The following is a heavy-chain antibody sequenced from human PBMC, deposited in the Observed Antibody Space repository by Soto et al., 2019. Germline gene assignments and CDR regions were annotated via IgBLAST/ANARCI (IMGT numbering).Heavy chain of an antibody. J-gene: IGHJ3*02. Sequence: SETLSLTCAVYGGSFSGYYWSWIRQPPGKGLEWIGYIYYSGSTNYNPSLKSRVTISVDTSKNQFSLKLSSVTAADTAVYYCARHALDFWSGQDAFDIWGQGTMVTVSS. CDR2: IYYSGST. V-gene: IGHV4-59*08. D-gene: IGHD3-3*01. CDR1: GGSFSGYY. CDR3: ARHALDFWSGQDAFDI.